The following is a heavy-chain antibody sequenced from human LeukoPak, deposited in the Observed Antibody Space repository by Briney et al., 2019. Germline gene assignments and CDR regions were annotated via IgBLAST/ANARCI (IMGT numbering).Heavy chain of an antibody. CDR1: GFTFSSYS. J-gene: IGHJ4*02. D-gene: IGHD5-12*01. CDR3: AKDQLSGYGSIDY. V-gene: IGHV3-21*04. CDR2: ISSSSSYI. Sequence: GGSLRLSCAASGFTFSSYSMNWVRQAPGKGLEWVSSISSSSSYIYYADSVKGRFTVSRDLSKNTLFLQMNSLRAEDTAVYYCAKDQLSGYGSIDYWGQGTLVTVSS.